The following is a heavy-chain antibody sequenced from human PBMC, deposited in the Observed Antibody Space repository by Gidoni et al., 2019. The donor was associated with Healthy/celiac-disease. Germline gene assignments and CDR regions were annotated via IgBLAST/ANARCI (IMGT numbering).Heavy chain of an antibody. J-gene: IGHJ4*02. CDR3: ARDLDTILPYTYVY. Sequence: QVQLVQSGAEVKKPGASGKVSCKASGYTFTGYYMHWVRQSPGQGLEWMGWINPNSGGTNYAQKFQGWVTMTRDTSISTAYMELSRLRSDDTAVYYCARDLDTILPYTYVYWDQGPLVTVSS. CDR1: GYTFTGYY. V-gene: IGHV1-2*04. CDR2: INPNSGGT. D-gene: IGHD3-3*01.